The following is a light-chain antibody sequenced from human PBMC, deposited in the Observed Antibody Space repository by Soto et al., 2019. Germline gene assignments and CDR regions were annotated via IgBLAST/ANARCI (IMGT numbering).Light chain of an antibody. CDR3: QQRSNWPLT. CDR2: DAS. Sequence: IVLTQSPATVSLSPGERATLSCRASQSVSTYLAWYQQKPGQAPRLLIYDASNRATGIPARFSGSASGTDFTLTISSLEPEDFAVYYCQQRSNWPLTFGGGTRWIS. CDR1: QSVSTY. J-gene: IGKJ4*01. V-gene: IGKV3-11*01.